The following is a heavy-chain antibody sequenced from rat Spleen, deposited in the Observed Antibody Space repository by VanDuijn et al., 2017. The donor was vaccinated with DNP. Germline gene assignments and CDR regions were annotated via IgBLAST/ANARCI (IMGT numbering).Heavy chain of an antibody. Sequence: EVQLVESGGGPVQPGRSLKLSCVASGFIFSNYWMTWIRQAPGKGLEWVASISSAGDNTYYSDSVKGRFSLSRDNAKSTLYLQMNSLRSEDTATYYCTGHYCCVGNWFAYWGQGTLVTVSS. CDR3: TGHYCCVGNWFAY. D-gene: IGHD1-12*02. V-gene: IGHV5-31*01. CDR2: ISSAGDNT. J-gene: IGHJ3*01. CDR1: GFIFSNYW.